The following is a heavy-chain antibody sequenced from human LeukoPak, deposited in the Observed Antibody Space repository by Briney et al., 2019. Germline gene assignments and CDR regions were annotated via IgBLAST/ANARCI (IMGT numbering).Heavy chain of an antibody. Sequence: GESLKISCKASGYTFTSYGISWVRQAPGQGLEWMGWISAYNGNTNYAQKLQGRVTMTTDTSTSTAYMELRSLRSDDTAVYYCARDFGTTIFGVNWFDPWGQGTLVTVSS. J-gene: IGHJ5*02. CDR2: ISAYNGNT. D-gene: IGHD3-3*01. V-gene: IGHV1-18*01. CDR1: GYTFTSYG. CDR3: ARDFGTTIFGVNWFDP.